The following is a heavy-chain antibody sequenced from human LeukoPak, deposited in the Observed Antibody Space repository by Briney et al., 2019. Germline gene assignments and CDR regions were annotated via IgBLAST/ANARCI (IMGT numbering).Heavy chain of an antibody. D-gene: IGHD6-13*01. CDR1: GGSISSNTYY. CDR3: ARYSSSWYYFDY. J-gene: IGHJ4*02. CDR2: VYYGGTT. V-gene: IGHV4-39*01. Sequence: SETLSLTCTVSGGSISSNTYYWGWIRQPPGKGLEWIGNVYYGGTTHYNPSLKSRVTISVDTSKNQFSLKLTSVTAADTAVYYCARYSSSWYYFDYWGQGTLVTVSS.